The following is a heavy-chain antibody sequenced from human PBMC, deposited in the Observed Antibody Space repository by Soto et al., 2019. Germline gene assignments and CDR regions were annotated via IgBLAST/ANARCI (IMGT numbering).Heavy chain of an antibody. Sequence: LCGGSISSGDYYWSWIRQPPGKGLEWIGYIYYSGSTYYNPSLKSRVTISVDTSKNQFSLKLSSVTAADTAVYYCARGSGEANWIDPWGQGTLVTVSS. CDR2: IYYSGST. CDR1: GGSISSGDYY. D-gene: IGHD3-10*01. J-gene: IGHJ5*02. CDR3: ARGSGEANWIDP. V-gene: IGHV4-30-4*01.